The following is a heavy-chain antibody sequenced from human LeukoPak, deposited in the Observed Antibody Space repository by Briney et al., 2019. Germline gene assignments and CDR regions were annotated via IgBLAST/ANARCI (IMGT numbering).Heavy chain of an antibody. CDR1: GYSISSGYY. CDR3: ARVAYGSGRTFDY. Sequence: SETLSLTCTVSGYSISSGYYWGWIRQPPGKGLEWIGSIYHSGSTYYNPSLKSRVTISVDTSKNQFSLKLSSVTAADTAVYYCARVAYGSGRTFDYWGQGTLVTVSS. CDR2: IYHSGST. D-gene: IGHD3-10*01. J-gene: IGHJ4*02. V-gene: IGHV4-38-2*02.